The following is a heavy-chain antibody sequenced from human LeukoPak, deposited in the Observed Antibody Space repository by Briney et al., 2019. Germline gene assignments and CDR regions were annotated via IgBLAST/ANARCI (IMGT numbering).Heavy chain of an antibody. J-gene: IGHJ6*03. V-gene: IGHV4-59*01. CDR2: IYDSGST. CDR1: GGSIKSYY. D-gene: IGHD3-22*01. CDR3: ARVRWLNAYYHYYYMDV. Sequence: SETLSLTCTVSGGSIKSYYWSWIRQPPGKGLEWIGYIYDSGSTNYNPFLKSRVTISLDAAKDQFSLRLSYVTAADTALYYCARVRWLNAYYHYYYMDVWGKGTTVTVSS.